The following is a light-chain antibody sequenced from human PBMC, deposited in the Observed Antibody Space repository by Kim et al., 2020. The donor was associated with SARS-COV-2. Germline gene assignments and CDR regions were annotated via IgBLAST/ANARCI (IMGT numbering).Light chain of an antibody. Sequence: KTVTNSDTRSSGSIASNYGQCYPPRPGSAPTTVIYEDNQSPPGVPGRFSGSIDSSSNSASLTISGLKTEDEADYYCQSYDSSNQGVFGGGTKLTVL. CDR2: EDN. J-gene: IGLJ3*02. CDR3: QSYDSSNQGV. CDR1: SGSIASNY. V-gene: IGLV6-57*03.